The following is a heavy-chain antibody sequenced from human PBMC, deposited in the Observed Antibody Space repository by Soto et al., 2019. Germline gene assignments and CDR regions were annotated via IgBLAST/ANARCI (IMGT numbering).Heavy chain of an antibody. CDR1: GFTFSSYG. V-gene: IGHV3-30*18. J-gene: IGHJ4*02. CDR2: ISYDGSNK. D-gene: IGHD3-16*01. CDR3: AKDVGGGGSRSEVPSTFDY. Sequence: PGGSLRLSCAASGFTFSSYGMHWVRQAPGKGLEWVAVISYDGSNKYYADSVKGRFTISRDNSKNTLYLQMNSLRAEDTAVYYCAKDVGGGGSRSEVPSTFDYWGQGTLVTISS.